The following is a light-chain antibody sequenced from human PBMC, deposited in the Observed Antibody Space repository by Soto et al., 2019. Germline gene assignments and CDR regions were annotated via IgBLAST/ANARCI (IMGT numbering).Light chain of an antibody. CDR1: SSNIGSNI. V-gene: IGLV1-44*01. CDR3: ASWDGSLQTWV. Sequence: QSVLTQPPSASGTPGQRVTISCSGSSSNIGSNIVNWYQHLPGTAPKLLIYTNNQRPSGVPDRFSDSKSGTSASLVISGLQSEDEADYYCASWDGSLQTWVFGGGTQLTVL. CDR2: TNN. J-gene: IGLJ3*02.